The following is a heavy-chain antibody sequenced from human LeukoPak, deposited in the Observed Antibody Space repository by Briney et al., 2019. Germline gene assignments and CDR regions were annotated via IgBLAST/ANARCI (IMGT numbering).Heavy chain of an antibody. CDR3: ARGVEQLVLSYYYYYMDV. D-gene: IGHD6-6*01. J-gene: IGHJ6*03. Sequence: SVKVSCKASGYTFTGYYMHWVRQAPGQGLEWMGGIIPIFGTANYAQKFQGRVTITADESTSTAYMELSSLRSEDTAVYYCARGVEQLVLSYYYYYMDVWGKGTTVTVSS. V-gene: IGHV1-69*13. CDR2: IIPIFGTA. CDR1: GYTFTGYY.